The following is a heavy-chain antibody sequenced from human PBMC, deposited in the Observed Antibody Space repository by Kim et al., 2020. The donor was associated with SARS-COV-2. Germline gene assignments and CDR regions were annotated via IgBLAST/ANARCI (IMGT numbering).Heavy chain of an antibody. CDR2: IWNDGSNK. CDR3: ATEYSSSSAFDY. D-gene: IGHD6-6*01. V-gene: IGHV3-33*03. Sequence: GGSLRLSCAASGFSFSTYGMHWVRQAPGKGLEWVAMIWNDGSNKYYGDSVKGRFTISRDNSKTTLYLQMNNLRAEDTAVYYCATEYSSSSAFDYWGQGTLVTVSS. CDR1: GFSFSTYG. J-gene: IGHJ4*02.